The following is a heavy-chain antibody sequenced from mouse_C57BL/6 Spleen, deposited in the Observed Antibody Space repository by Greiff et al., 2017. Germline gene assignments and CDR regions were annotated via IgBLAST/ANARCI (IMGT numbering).Heavy chain of an antibody. J-gene: IGHJ4*01. CDR1: GYTFTSCW. D-gene: IGHD2-4*01. CDR2: IDPSDSET. V-gene: IGHV1-52*01. CDR3: ARDYDHAMDY. Sequence: QVQLQQPGAELVRPGSSVKLSCKASGYTFTSCWIHWVKQRTIQGLEWNGNIDPSDSETHYNQKFKDKATLTVDKSTSTAYMQLSSLTSEDSAVYYCARDYDHAMDYWGQGTSVTVSS.